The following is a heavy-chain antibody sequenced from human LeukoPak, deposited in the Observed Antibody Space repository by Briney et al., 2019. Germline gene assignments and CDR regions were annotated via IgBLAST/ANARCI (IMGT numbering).Heavy chain of an antibody. V-gene: IGHV1-69*05. J-gene: IGHJ4*02. CDR2: IIPIFGTA. Sequence: GASVKVSCKASGGTFSSYAISWVRQAPGQGLEWMGRIIPIFGTANYAQKFQGRVTITTDESTSTAYMELSSLRSEDTAVYYCARDRGQGVGATRYFDYWGQGTLVTVSS. CDR3: ARDRGQGVGATRYFDY. D-gene: IGHD1-26*01. CDR1: GGTFSSYA.